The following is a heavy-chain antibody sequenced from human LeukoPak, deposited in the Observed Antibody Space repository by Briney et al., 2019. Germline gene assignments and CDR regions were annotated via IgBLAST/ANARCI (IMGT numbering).Heavy chain of an antibody. CDR1: GDSVSATSAA. D-gene: IGHD6-19*01. Sequence: SRTPSLTCAISGDSVSATSAAWSSIRQSPSRGLEWLGRTYYRYKWYNDYAVSVKSRITINPDTSKNQFSLQLNSVTPEDTALYYCARDPQYSSGWYYFDNWGQGTQVTVSS. CDR3: ARDPQYSSGWYYFDN. CDR2: TYYRYKWYN. J-gene: IGHJ4*02. V-gene: IGHV6-1*01.